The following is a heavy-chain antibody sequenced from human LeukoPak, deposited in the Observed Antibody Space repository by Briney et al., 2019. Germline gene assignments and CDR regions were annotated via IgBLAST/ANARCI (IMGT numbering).Heavy chain of an antibody. V-gene: IGHV3-21*01. D-gene: IGHD3-16*01. CDR2: ISTYSTYI. CDR1: GFIFNSYD. Sequence: GGSLRLSCAASGFIFNSYDMDWVRQAPGKGLEWVASISTYSTYIKYGDSVKGRFTISRGNANSSLSLQMNSLKVEDTAVYYCVREGGPYSHYYYMDVWGKGTTVAVSS. CDR3: VREGGPYSHYYYMDV. J-gene: IGHJ6*03.